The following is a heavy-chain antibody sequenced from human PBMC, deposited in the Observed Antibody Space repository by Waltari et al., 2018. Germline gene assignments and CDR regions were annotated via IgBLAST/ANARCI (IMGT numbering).Heavy chain of an antibody. CDR2: INTKKGHP. CDR1: GYTFTDYT. D-gene: IGHD4-17*01. CDR3: ARALLGLTNRLDV. V-gene: IGHV7-4-1*02. J-gene: IGHJ6*02. Sequence: QVQLAQSGSELKEPGASVKVSCRTSGYTFTDYTINWVRQAPGQVLEWMGWINTKKGHPTYVQGFTGRFVFSLDTSVSTTYLQITGLKAEDTAVYFCARALLGLTNRLDVWGQGTTVTISS.